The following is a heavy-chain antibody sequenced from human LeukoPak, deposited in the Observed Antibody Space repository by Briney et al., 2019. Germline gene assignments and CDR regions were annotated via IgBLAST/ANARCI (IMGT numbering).Heavy chain of an antibody. D-gene: IGHD3-22*01. CDR1: GFTFSSYE. CDR2: ISGSGSTI. Sequence: PGGSLRLSCAASGFTFSSYEMNWVRQVPGKGLEWVSYISGSGSTIYYADSVKGRFTISRDNAKNSLYLQMNSLRAEDTAVYYCARDYYDNSGRFDYWGQGTLLTVSS. CDR3: ARDYYDNSGRFDY. V-gene: IGHV3-48*03. J-gene: IGHJ4*02.